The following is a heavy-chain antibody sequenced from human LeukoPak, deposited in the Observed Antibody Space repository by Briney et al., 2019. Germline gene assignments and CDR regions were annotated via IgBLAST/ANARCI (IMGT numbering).Heavy chain of an antibody. V-gene: IGHV3-21*01. CDR3: AREREEAFDS. Sequence: GRSLRLSCAVSGLTYDDYGMSWARHPPRKGLVWVSSIGSSISSIYYADSVKARLTISRDKAKKSLYLQMNSLRAEDTAVYYCAREREEAFDSWGQGTMVTVSS. J-gene: IGHJ3*02. CDR1: GLTYDDYG. CDR2: IGSSISSI.